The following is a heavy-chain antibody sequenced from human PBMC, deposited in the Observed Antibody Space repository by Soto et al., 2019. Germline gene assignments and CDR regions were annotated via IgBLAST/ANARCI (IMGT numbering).Heavy chain of an antibody. V-gene: IGHV1-46*01. D-gene: IGHD6-13*01. Sequence: QVQLVQSGAEVKKPGASVKVSCKASGYTFTNSYIHWVRQAPGQGLEWMALLNPNGGSTNYAQNFQGTVTLTRDTSTSTVYMELTSLPSEDTAVYYCARNLAAGDYWGQGTLVTVSS. CDR2: LNPNGGST. CDR1: GYTFTNSY. J-gene: IGHJ4*02. CDR3: ARNLAAGDY.